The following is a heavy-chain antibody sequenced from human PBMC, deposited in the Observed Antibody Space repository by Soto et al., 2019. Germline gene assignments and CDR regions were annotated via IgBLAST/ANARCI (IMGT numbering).Heavy chain of an antibody. V-gene: IGHV1-69*12. CDR3: ARGITGTVSYYYGMDV. D-gene: IGHD1-20*01. Sequence: QVQLVQSGAEVTKPGSSVKVSCKASGGTFSSYASSWVRQAPGQGLEWMGGIIPIFGTANYAQKFQGRVTITADESTSTAYMELSSLRSDDTAVYYCARGITGTVSYYYGMDVWGQGTTVTVSS. J-gene: IGHJ6*02. CDR1: GGTFSSYA. CDR2: IIPIFGTA.